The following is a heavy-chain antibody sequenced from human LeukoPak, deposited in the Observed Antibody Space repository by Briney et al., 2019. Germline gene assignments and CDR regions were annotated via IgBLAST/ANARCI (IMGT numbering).Heavy chain of an antibody. CDR1: GFTFSRYA. CDR2: ISGTGGST. D-gene: IGHD3-10*01. CDR3: AKNYESGRGVPYGMDV. J-gene: IGHJ6*02. Sequence: GGSLRLSCAASGFTFSRYAMSWVRQAPGKGLEWVSGISGTGGSTYYADSVKGRFTISRDNSKNTLYLQMNSLRGEDTAVYYCAKNYESGRGVPYGMDVWGQGTTVTVSS. V-gene: IGHV3-23*01.